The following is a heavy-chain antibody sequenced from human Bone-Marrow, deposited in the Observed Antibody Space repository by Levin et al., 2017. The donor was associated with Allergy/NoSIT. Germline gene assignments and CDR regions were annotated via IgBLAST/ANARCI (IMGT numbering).Heavy chain of an antibody. Sequence: PGGSLRLSCAASGFTFSSYSMNWVRQAPGKGLEWVSSISSSSSYIYYADSVKGRFTISRDNAKNSLYLQMNSLRAEDTAVYYCARSVAAAGRLDYWGQGTLVTVSS. CDR3: ARSVAAAGRLDY. V-gene: IGHV3-21*01. CDR2: ISSSSSYI. D-gene: IGHD6-13*01. J-gene: IGHJ4*02. CDR1: GFTFSSYS.